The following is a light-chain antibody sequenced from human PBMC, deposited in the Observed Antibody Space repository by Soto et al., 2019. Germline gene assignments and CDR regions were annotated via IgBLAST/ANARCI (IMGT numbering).Light chain of an antibody. V-gene: IGKV3-15*01. CDR3: QQYNNWPMWT. Sequence: EIVMTPSPDTLSVSPGERATLSCRASQSVSRNLAWYQQTPGQAPRLLIYGASTRATGIPARFSGSGSGTEFTLTINSLQSEDFAVYYCQQYNNWPMWTFGQGTKGDI. CDR1: QSVSRN. J-gene: IGKJ1*01. CDR2: GAS.